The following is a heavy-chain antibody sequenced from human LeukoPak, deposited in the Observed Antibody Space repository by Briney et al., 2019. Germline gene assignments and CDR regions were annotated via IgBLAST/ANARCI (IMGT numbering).Heavy chain of an antibody. CDR2: INPSGGGT. CDR1: GYTFTSYY. V-gene: IGHV1-46*01. CDR3: ARDRGSGSYSDWFDP. J-gene: IGHJ5*02. Sequence: ASVKVSCKASGYTFTSYYMHWVRQAPGQGLEWMGIINPSGGGTSYAQKFQGRVTMTRDTSTSTVYMELSSLRSEDTAVYYCARDRGSGSYSDWFDPWGQGTLVTVSS. D-gene: IGHD1-26*01.